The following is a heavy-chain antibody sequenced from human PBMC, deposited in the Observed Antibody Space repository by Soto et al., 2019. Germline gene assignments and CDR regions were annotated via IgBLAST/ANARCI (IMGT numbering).Heavy chain of an antibody. D-gene: IGHD1-1*01. CDR1: GFTLSNHA. CDR3: ARGIQLWLRLFDY. Sequence: VGSLRLSCAASGFTLSNHAFHWVRQAPGKGLEWVAVISYDGVNQYYADSVKGRFTISRDNSQNTVYLQMSSLRREDTAVYYCARGIQLWLRLFDYWGQGTLVTVSS. J-gene: IGHJ4*02. V-gene: IGHV3-30-3*01. CDR2: ISYDGVNQ.